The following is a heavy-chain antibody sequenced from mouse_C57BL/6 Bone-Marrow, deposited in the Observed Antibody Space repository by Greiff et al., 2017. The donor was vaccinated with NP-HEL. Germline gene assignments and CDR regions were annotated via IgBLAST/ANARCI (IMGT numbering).Heavy chain of an antibody. V-gene: IGHV1-69*01. J-gene: IGHJ1*03. CDR1: GYTFTSYW. Sequence: QVQLQQPGAELVMPGASVKLSCKASGYTFTSYWMHWVKQRPGQGLEWIGEIDPSDSYTNYNQKFKGKSTLTVDKSSSTAYMQLSSLTSEDSAVYYCARDYGSSYYWYFDVGGTGTTVTVSS. CDR2: IDPSDSYT. D-gene: IGHD1-1*01. CDR3: ARDYGSSYYWYFDV.